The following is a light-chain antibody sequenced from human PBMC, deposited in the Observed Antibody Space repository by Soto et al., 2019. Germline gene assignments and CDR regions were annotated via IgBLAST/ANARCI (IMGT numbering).Light chain of an antibody. CDR3: QQYNSYRT. CDR1: QSISSW. J-gene: IGKJ1*01. V-gene: IGKV1-5*01. Sequence: DIQMTQSPSTLSASVGDRVTITCRASQSISSWLAWYQQRPGKAPKLLIYDASILQSGVPSRFSGSGSGTEFTLTISSLKPDDFATYYCQQYNSYRTFGQGTKVEIK. CDR2: DAS.